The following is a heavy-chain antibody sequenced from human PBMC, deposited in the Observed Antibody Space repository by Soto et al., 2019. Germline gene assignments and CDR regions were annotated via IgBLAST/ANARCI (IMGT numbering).Heavy chain of an antibody. J-gene: IGHJ4*02. CDR3: ARVLLLPTTTLSYFDY. CDR2: INAGNGNT. CDR1: GYTFTSYA. V-gene: IGHV1-3*01. Sequence: ASVKVSCKASGYTFTSYAMHWVRQAPGQRLEWMGWINAGNGNTKYSQKFQGRVTITGDTSAITAYMELSSLRSEDTAVYYCARVLLLPTTTLSYFDYRGQGTLVTGSS. D-gene: IGHD3-22*01.